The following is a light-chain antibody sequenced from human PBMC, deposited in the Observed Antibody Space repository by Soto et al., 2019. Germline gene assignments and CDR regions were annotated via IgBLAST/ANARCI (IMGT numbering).Light chain of an antibody. CDR1: SSDVGGYNY. V-gene: IGLV2-14*01. J-gene: IGLJ1*01. CDR2: DVS. Sequence: QSALTQPASVSGSPGQSITISCTATSSDVGGYNYVSWYQQHPSKAPKLMIYDVSNRPSGVSNRFSGSKSGNTASLTISGLQAEDEADYYCSSYTSSSTYVFGTGTKLTVL. CDR3: SSYTSSSTYV.